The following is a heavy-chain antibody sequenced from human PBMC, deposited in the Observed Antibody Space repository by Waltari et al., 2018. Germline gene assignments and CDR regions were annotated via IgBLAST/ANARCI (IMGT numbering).Heavy chain of an antibody. CDR2: INPNSGGT. V-gene: IGHV1-2*06. J-gene: IGHJ4*02. CDR1: GYTFTGYY. Sequence: QVQLVQSGAEVKKPGASVKVSCKASGYTFTGYYMHWVRQAPGQGLEWMGRINPNSGGTNYAQKFKVRVTMTRDTSISTAYMELRSLGSDDTAVYYCARDRFYGDYEGGFRYWGQGTLVTVSS. CDR3: ARDRFYGDYEGGFRY. D-gene: IGHD4-17*01.